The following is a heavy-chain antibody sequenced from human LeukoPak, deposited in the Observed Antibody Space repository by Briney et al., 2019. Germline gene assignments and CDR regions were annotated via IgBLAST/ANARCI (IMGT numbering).Heavy chain of an antibody. J-gene: IGHJ5*02. V-gene: IGHV3-30*18. CDR2: ISYDGSNK. D-gene: IGHD6-19*01. CDR3: AKGDTSGWNSWFDP. CDR1: GFTFSSYG. Sequence: PGRSLRLSCAASGFTFSSYGMHWVRQAPGKGLEWVAVISYDGSNKYYTDSVKGRFTISRDNSKNKLYLQMNSLRTEDTAIFYCAKGDTSGWNSWFDPWGQGTLVTVSS.